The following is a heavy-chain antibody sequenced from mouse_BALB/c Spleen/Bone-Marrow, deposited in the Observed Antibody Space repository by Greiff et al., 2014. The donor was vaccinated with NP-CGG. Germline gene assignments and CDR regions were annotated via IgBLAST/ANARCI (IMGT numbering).Heavy chain of an antibody. CDR1: GFSFTGYG. CDR2: IWGDGST. J-gene: IGHJ4*01. D-gene: IGHD1-2*01. Sequence: VKLMESGPGLVAPSQSLSITCTVSGFSFTGYGINWVRQPPGKGLEWLGMIWGDGSTDYNSALKSRLSISKDNSKSQVFLKMNSRQTDDTARYYCARAPGYDLYYAMDYWGQGTSVTVSS. CDR3: ARAPGYDLYYAMDY. V-gene: IGHV2-6-7*01.